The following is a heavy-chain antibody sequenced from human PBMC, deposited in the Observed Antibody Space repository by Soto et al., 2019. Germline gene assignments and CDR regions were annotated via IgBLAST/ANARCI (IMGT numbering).Heavy chain of an antibody. J-gene: IGHJ4*02. V-gene: IGHV4-4*07. D-gene: IGHD1-26*01. CDR3: ARTVGAAYYFDF. CDR2: IYTSGST. CDR1: GDSMSKYY. Sequence: QVQLQESGPGLVKPSETLSLTCTVSGDSMSKYYWSWIRQPAGKGLEWIGRIYTSGSTNYNPSLKRRVNMSIYTANNLCSLNLKSVTAADAAVYYCARTVGAAYYFDFWGQGALVTVSS.